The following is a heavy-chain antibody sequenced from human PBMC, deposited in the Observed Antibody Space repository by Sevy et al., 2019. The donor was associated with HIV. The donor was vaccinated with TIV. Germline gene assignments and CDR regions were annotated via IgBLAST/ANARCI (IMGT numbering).Heavy chain of an antibody. CDR1: GFTFSTYS. CDR3: AREGSVVVAGFYYYYGMGV. D-gene: IGHD6-19*01. Sequence: GGSLRLSCAASGFTFSTYSMNWVRQAPGKGLEWVSYISSSSSTIYYVDSVKGRFTISRDNAKNSRYLQMNSLRDEDTAVYYCAREGSVVVAGFYYYYGMGVWGQGTTVTVSS. V-gene: IGHV3-48*02. J-gene: IGHJ6*02. CDR2: ISSSSSTI.